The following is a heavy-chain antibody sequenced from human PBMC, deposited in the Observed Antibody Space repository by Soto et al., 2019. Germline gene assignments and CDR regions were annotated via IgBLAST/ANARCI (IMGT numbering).Heavy chain of an antibody. D-gene: IGHD3-10*01. CDR1: GYTFATYG. CDR2: ISAYNGNT. Sequence: QVQLVQSGAEVKKPGASVKVSCKASGYTFATYGLSWVRQAPGQGLEWMGWISAYNGNTNYAQKLQGRVTMTTDTSTSTADMELRRLRSDETAVYYCARDEGFGQLSCWGQGTLVTVSS. CDR3: ARDEGFGQLSC. J-gene: IGHJ4*02. V-gene: IGHV1-18*01.